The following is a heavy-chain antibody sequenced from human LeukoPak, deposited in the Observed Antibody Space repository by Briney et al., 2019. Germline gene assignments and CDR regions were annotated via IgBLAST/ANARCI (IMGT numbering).Heavy chain of an antibody. D-gene: IGHD5-24*01. Sequence: GGSLRLSCAASGFTFSSYAMSWVRQAPGKGLEWVSAISGSGGSTYYADSVKGRFTISRDNSKNTLYLQMNSLGAEDTAVYYCAKHVGFLATIVANFDYWGQGTLVTVSS. CDR2: ISGSGGST. CDR1: GFTFSSYA. CDR3: AKHVGFLATIVANFDY. J-gene: IGHJ4*02. V-gene: IGHV3-23*01.